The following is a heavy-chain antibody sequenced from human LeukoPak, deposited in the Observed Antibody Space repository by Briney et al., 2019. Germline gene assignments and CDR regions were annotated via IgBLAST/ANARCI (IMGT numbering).Heavy chain of an antibody. J-gene: IGHJ3*01. CDR1: GLNFRAYW. CDR3: SFSSCYDHRGFDAFDL. V-gene: IGHV3-74*01. Sequence: TGGSLRLSCAASGLNFRAYWMHWVRQDPEKGLVWVSRINSDGTITNYADPVKGRFTIFRDNAKTTVYLQMNSLSAEDTAIYYCSFSSCYDHRGFDAFDLWGQGTMVTVSS. CDR2: INSDGTIT. D-gene: IGHD3-16*01.